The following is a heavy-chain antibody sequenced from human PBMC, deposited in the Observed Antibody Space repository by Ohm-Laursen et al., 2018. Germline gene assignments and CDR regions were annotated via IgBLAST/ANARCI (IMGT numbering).Heavy chain of an antibody. Sequence: GSLRLSCTASGFPFSSHAMTWVRQAPGKGLECISFISGSGVIYYADSVKGRFTISRDNSKNTVSLQMNSLRAEDTAIYYCARRTLSAGVADSWGQGTLVTGSS. D-gene: IGHD2/OR15-2a*01. CDR1: GFPFSSHA. CDR3: ARRTLSAGVADS. J-gene: IGHJ4*02. V-gene: IGHV3-23*01. CDR2: ISGSGVI.